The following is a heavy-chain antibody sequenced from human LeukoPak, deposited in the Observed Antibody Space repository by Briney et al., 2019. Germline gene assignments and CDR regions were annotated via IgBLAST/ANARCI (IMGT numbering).Heavy chain of an antibody. J-gene: IGHJ5*02. V-gene: IGHV4-34*01. CDR3: ARVGEFCSGGSCNSVWFDP. D-gene: IGHD2-15*01. CDR1: GGSFSGYY. CDR2: INHSGSN. Sequence: SETLSLTCTVYGGSFSGYYWRWLRQPPGKGRVGIREINHSGSNNDNPSLKSRVTISVDTSKNPFSLKMSSVTAADTAVYYCARVGEFCSGGSCNSVWFDPWGQGTLVTVSS.